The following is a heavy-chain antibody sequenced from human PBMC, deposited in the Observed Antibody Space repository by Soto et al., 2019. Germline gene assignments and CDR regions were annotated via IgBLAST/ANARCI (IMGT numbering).Heavy chain of an antibody. V-gene: IGHV3-23*01. J-gene: IGHJ6*02. CDR2: VSGSGDTS. D-gene: IGHD2-15*01. CDR1: GFSFSTYA. Sequence: PGGSLRLSCAASGFSFSTYAMTWVRQAPGTGLEWVSVVSGSGDTSYYAESVKDRFTISRDNSKNTLYLEMNSLRGAATAVYDCAKVYGSGSRPYYYGMDVWGQGTTVTVSS. CDR3: AKVYGSGSRPYYYGMDV.